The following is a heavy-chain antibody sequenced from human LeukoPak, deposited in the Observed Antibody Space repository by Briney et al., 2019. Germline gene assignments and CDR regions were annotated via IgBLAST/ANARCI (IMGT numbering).Heavy chain of an antibody. CDR1: GFTFSSYA. CDR3: AKVQSQWFGESEDYFDY. J-gene: IGHJ4*02. D-gene: IGHD3-10*01. Sequence: QPGGSLRLSCAASGFTFSSYAMSWVRQAPGKGLEWVSAISGSGGSTYYADSVKGRFTISRDNSKNTLYLQMNSLRAEDTAVYYCAKVQSQWFGESEDYFDYWGQGTLVTVSS. CDR2: ISGSGGST. V-gene: IGHV3-23*01.